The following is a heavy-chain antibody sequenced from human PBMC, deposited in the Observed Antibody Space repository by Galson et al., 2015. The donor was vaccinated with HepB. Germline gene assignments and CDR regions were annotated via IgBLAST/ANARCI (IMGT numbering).Heavy chain of an antibody. CDR1: GYTFTGYY. V-gene: IGHV1-2*02. CDR3: ARGSTTVSGMDV. Sequence: SVKVSCKASGYTFTGYYMHWVRQAPGQGLEWMGWINPNSGGTNYAQKFQGRVTMITDTSTNTAYMELRNLRSDDTAVYYCARGSTTVSGMDVWGQGTTVTASS. CDR2: INPNSGGT. D-gene: IGHD4-17*01. J-gene: IGHJ6*02.